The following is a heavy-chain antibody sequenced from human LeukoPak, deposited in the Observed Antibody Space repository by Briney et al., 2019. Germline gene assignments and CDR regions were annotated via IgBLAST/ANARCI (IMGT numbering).Heavy chain of an antibody. V-gene: IGHV3-30-3*01. J-gene: IGHJ6*02. CDR3: ARGGTPYYDILPPENV. D-gene: IGHD3-9*01. Sequence: PGGSLRLSCAASGFTFSSNAMHWVRQAPGKGLEWVAVISYDGSNKYYADSVKGRFTISRDNSKNTLYLQMNSLRAEDTAVYYCARGGTPYYDILPPENVWGQGTTVTVSS. CDR2: ISYDGSNK. CDR1: GFTFSSNA.